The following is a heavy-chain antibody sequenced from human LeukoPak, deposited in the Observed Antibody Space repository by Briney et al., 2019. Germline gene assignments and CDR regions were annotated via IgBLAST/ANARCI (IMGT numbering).Heavy chain of an antibody. J-gene: IGHJ6*02. CDR2: LFYSGNT. V-gene: IGHV4-39*01. D-gene: IGHD4-23*01. CDR3: VKLVTGSYCYCIDV. CDR1: GGSISSSGFF. Sequence: PSETLSLTCTVSGGSISSSGFFWVWIRQPPGKGLEWVVSLFYSGNTYYNPSLTSRVTMSVDTSQNQFSLKLTSVTAADTAVYYCVKLVTGSYCYCIDVWVQGTTVTVSS.